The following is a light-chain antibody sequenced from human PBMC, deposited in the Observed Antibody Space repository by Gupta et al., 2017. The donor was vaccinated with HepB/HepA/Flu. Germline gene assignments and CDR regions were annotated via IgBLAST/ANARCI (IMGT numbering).Light chain of an antibody. Sequence: EIVLTQSPDTLSLSPGERATLSCRASQSVVSYLAWYHQKPGQAPRLRSYDASYSATGIPARFSVSGSGTDFTLTISSLEPEDFAVFYCQQRADWPPITFGQGTRVEIK. CDR3: QQRADWPPIT. CDR2: DAS. J-gene: IGKJ5*01. CDR1: QSVVSY. V-gene: IGKV3-11*01.